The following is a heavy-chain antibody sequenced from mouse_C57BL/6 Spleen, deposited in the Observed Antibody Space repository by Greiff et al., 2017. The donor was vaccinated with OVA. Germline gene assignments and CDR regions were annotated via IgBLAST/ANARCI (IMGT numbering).Heavy chain of an antibody. D-gene: IGHD2-5*01. V-gene: IGHV1-82*01. Sequence: QVQLQQSGPELVKPGASVKISCKASGYAFSSSWMNWVKQRPGKGLEWIGRIYPGDGDTNYNGKFKGKATLTADKSSSTAYMQLSSLTSEDSAVYFCARWAYYSNYDYAMDYGGQGTSVTVSS. J-gene: IGHJ4*01. CDR2: IYPGDGDT. CDR1: GYAFSSSW. CDR3: ARWAYYSNYDYAMDY.